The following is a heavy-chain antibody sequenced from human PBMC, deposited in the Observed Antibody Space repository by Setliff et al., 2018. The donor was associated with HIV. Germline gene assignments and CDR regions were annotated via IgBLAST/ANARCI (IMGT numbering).Heavy chain of an antibody. J-gene: IGHJ4*02. CDR3: ARENNFDY. CDR1: GFTFSSYA. CDR2: IASHGNWH. V-gene: IGHV3-30*04. Sequence: GGSLRLSCAASGFTFSSYAMHWVRQAPGKGLEWVAVIASHGNWHDYAASVKGRFTISRDTSRNTLYLQMNSLRVEDSALYYCARENNFDYWGQGTLVTVSS.